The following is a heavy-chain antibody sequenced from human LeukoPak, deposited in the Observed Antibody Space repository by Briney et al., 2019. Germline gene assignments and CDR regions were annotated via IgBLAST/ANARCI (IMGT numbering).Heavy chain of an antibody. V-gene: IGHV1-2*06. CDR1: GYTFTGYY. J-gene: IGHJ4*02. Sequence: ASVKVSCKASGYTFTGYYMHWVRQAPGQGLEWMGRINPNSGGTNYAQMFQGRVTMTRDTSISTAHMELSRLRSDDTAVYYCARDGAEVVITTYYFDYWGQGTLVTVSS. CDR3: ARDGAEVVITTYYFDY. CDR2: INPNSGGT. D-gene: IGHD3-22*01.